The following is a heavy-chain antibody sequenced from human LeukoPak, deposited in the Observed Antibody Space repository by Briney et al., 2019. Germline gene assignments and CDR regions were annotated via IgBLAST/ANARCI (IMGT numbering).Heavy chain of an antibody. D-gene: IGHD3-10*01. CDR2: IYSGGST. Sequence: GSLRLSCAASGFTVSSNYMSWVRQAPGKGLEWVSVIYSGGSTYYADSVKGRFTISRDNSKNTLYLQMNSLRAEDTAVYYCARDKHGDCYFDYWGQGTLVTVSS. V-gene: IGHV3-53*01. CDR1: GFTVSSNY. CDR3: ARDKHGDCYFDY. J-gene: IGHJ4*02.